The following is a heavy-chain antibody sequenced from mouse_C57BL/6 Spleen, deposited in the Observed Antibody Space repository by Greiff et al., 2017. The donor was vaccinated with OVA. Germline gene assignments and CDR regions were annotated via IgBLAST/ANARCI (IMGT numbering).Heavy chain of an antibody. CDR2: ISNGGGST. J-gene: IGHJ1*03. CDR1: GFTFSDYY. D-gene: IGHD3-3*01. V-gene: IGHV5-12*01. CDR3: ARHRGYFDV. Sequence: EVKLMESGGGLVQPGGSLKLSCAASGFTFSDYYMYWVRQTPEKRLEWVAYISNGGGSTYYPDTVKGRFTISRDNAKNTLYLQMSRLKSEDTAMYYCARHRGYFDVWSTGTTVTVSS.